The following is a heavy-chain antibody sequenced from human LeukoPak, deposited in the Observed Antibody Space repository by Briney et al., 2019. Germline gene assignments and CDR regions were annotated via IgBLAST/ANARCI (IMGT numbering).Heavy chain of an antibody. CDR2: FDPEDGET. D-gene: IGHD3-22*01. CDR3: ARGHYYDSSGYYQSYYYYYYMDV. J-gene: IGHJ6*03. V-gene: IGHV1-24*01. Sequence: ASVKVSCKVSGYTLTELSMHWVRQAPGKGLEWMGGFDPEDGETIYAQKFQGRVTMTEDTSTDTAYMELSSLRSEDTAVYYCARGHYYDSSGYYQSYYYYYYMDVWGKGTTVTVSS. CDR1: GYTLTELS.